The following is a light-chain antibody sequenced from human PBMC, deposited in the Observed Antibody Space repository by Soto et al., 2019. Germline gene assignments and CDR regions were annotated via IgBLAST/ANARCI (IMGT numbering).Light chain of an antibody. J-gene: IGKJ1*01. Sequence: AIQMTQSPSSLSASVGDRVTITCRASQGIRNDLGWYQQKPGKAPKLLIYAASSLQSGVPSRFRGSGSGTDFTLNIRRLQPEDFATYYCLQDYNYPPTFGQGTKVEIK. V-gene: IGKV1-6*01. CDR2: AAS. CDR3: LQDYNYPPT. CDR1: QGIRND.